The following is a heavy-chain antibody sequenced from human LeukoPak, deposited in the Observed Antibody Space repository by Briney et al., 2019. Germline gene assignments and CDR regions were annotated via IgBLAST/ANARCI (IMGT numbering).Heavy chain of an antibody. CDR3: AREKRYYDFSDGMDV. CDR2: ISSSSSYI. J-gene: IGHJ6*02. D-gene: IGHD3-3*01. CDR1: GFIFSSYS. Sequence: KPGGSLRLSCAASGFIFSSYSMNWVRQAPGKGLEWVSSISSSSSYIYYADSVKGRFTISRDNAKNSLYLQMNSLRAEDTAVYYCAREKRYYDFSDGMDVWGQGTTVTVSS. V-gene: IGHV3-21*01.